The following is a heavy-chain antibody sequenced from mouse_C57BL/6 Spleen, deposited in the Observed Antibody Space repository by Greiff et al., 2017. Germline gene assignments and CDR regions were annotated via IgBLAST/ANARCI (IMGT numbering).Heavy chain of an antibody. CDR1: GFTFSDYY. CDR3: ARDRTGSYFDY. V-gene: IGHV5-16*01. Sequence: DVKLVESEGGLVQPGSSMKLSCTASGFTFSDYYMAWVRQVPEKGLEWVANINYDGSSTYYLDSLKSRFIISRDNAKNILYLQMSSLKSEDTATYYCARDRTGSYFDYWGQGTTLTVSS. D-gene: IGHD4-1*01. CDR2: INYDGSST. J-gene: IGHJ2*01.